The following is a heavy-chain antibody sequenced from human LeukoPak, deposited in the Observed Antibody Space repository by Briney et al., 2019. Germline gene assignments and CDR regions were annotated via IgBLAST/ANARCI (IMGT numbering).Heavy chain of an antibody. CDR2: ISYDGSNK. D-gene: IGHD3-16*01. CDR3: AKSALGEIDYYGMDV. V-gene: IGHV3-30*18. Sequence: PSGRSLRLSCAASGFTFSSYGMHWVRQAPGKGLEWMAVISYDGSNKFYADSVKGRFTISGDNSKNTLFLQMNSLRAEDTAVYYCAKSALGEIDYYGMDVWGQGTTVSVSS. CDR1: GFTFSSYG. J-gene: IGHJ6*02.